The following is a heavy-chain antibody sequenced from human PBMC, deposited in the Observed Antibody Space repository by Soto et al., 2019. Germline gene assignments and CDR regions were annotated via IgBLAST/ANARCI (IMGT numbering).Heavy chain of an antibody. D-gene: IGHD2-2*03. CDR1: GGTFSSYA. CDR3: VRDRGGYCSSTSCSNYYYYYGMDV. V-gene: IGHV1-69*01. J-gene: IGHJ6*02. CDR2: IIPIFGTA. Sequence: QVQLVQSGAEVKKPGSSVKVSCKASGGTFSSYAISWVRQAPGQGLEWMGGIIPIFGTANYAQKFQGRVTITADESTSTAYMELSSLRSEDTAVYYCVRDRGGYCSSTSCSNYYYYYGMDVWGQGTTVTVSS.